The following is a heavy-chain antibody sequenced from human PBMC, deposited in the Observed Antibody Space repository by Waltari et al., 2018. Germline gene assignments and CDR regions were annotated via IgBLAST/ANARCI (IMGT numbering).Heavy chain of an antibody. CDR1: GYSISSGYY. D-gene: IGHD2-2*01. CDR3: ARVLGYCSSTSCYQWFDP. CDR2: IYHSGST. Sequence: QVQLQESGPGLVKPSETLSLTCTVSGYSISSGYYWGWIRQPPGKGLEWIGTIYHSGSTYYNPSLKSRVAISVDTSKNQFSLQLSSVTAADTAVYYCARVLGYCSSTSCYQWFDPWGQGTLVTVSS. J-gene: IGHJ5*02. V-gene: IGHV4-38-2*02.